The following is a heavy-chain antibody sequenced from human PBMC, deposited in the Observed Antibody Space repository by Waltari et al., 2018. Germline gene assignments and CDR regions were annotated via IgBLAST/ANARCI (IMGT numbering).Heavy chain of an antibody. D-gene: IGHD6-6*01. CDR1: GGSFSGYY. J-gene: IGHJ4*02. CDR3: ARGRIAARRGPLYYCDY. Sequence: QVQLQQWGAGLLKPSETLSLTCAVYGGSFSGYYWSWIRQPPGKGLEWIGEINHSGSTNYNPSLKSRVTISVDTSKNQFSLKLSSVTAADTAVYYCARGRIAARRGPLYYCDYWGQGTLVTVSS. CDR2: INHSGST. V-gene: IGHV4-34*01.